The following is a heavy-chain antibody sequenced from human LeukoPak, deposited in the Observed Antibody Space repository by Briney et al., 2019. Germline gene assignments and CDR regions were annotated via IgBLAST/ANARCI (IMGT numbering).Heavy chain of an antibody. CDR3: ARDRHFWSGLETLLGRRYDY. V-gene: IGHV3-7*01. D-gene: IGHD3-3*02. CDR1: GFTFSSYW. Sequence: GGSLRLSCAASGFTFSSYWMSWVGQAPGKGLEWVANIKQDGSEKYYVDSVKGRFTISRDNAKNSLYLQMNSLRAEDTAVYYCARDRHFWSGLETLLGRRYDYWGQGTLVTVSS. CDR2: IKQDGSEK. J-gene: IGHJ4*02.